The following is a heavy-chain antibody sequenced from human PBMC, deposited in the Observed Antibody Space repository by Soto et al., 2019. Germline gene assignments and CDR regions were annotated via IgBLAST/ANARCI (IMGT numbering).Heavy chain of an antibody. D-gene: IGHD3-16*02. CDR1: GFTFSSYG. J-gene: IGHJ6*02. CDR2: ISYDGSNK. V-gene: IGHV3-30*18. Sequence: PGGSLRLSCAASGFTFSSYGMHWVRQAPGKGLEWVAVISYDGSNKYYADSVKGRFTISRDNSKNTLYLQMNSLRAEDTAVYYCAKDRYKVPVWGSYPNNYYYYYGMDVWGQGTTVTVSS. CDR3: AKDRYKVPVWGSYPNNYYYYYGMDV.